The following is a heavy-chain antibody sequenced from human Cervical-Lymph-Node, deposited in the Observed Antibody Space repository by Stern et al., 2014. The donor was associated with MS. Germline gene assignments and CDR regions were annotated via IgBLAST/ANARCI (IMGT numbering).Heavy chain of an antibody. V-gene: IGHV1-69*06. CDR2: ITPVFGTT. J-gene: IGHJ4*02. CDR3: ARGGGLVGYFDY. D-gene: IGHD1-26*01. CDR1: GDTFSSSA. Sequence: VQLVQSGAEVKKPGSSVKVSCTASGDTFSSSAIHWVRQAPGHGLEWMGGITPVFGTTNYAQKCQGRVTITADKSTNTAYMELMTLRSEDTAVYYCARGGGLVGYFDYWGQGTLVSVSS.